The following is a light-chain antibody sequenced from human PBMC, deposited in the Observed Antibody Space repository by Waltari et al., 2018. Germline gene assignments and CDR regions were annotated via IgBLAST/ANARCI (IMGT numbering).Light chain of an antibody. V-gene: IGKV3-15*01. CDR2: GAS. J-gene: IGKJ2*01. Sequence: TQSPDTLSVSPGERATLSCRASHNVGSNLAWYQQKPGQFPRLLISGASTRATGVPARFSGSGSGTEFTLTISSLQSEDFAVYYCQQYLDWYTFGQGTKLEIK. CDR1: HNVGSN. CDR3: QQYLDWYT.